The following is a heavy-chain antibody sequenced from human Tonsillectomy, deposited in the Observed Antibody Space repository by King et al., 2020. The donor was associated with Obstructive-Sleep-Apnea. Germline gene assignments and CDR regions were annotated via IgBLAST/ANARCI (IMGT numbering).Heavy chain of an antibody. CDR3: ARPAVAGSAADYYGMDV. D-gene: IGHD6-19*01. J-gene: IGHJ6*02. Sequence: QLQESGPGLVKPSETLSLTCTVSGGSISSYYWSWIRQPPGKGLEWIGYIYYSGSTNYNPSLQSRVTISVDTSKNQFSLKLSSVTAADTAVYYCARPAVAGSAADYYGMDVWGQGTTVTVSS. CDR2: IYYSGST. V-gene: IGHV4-59*08. CDR1: GGSISSYY.